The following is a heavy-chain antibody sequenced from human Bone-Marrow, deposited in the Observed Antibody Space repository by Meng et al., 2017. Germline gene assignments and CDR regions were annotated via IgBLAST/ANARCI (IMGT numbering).Heavy chain of an antibody. Sequence: GGSLRLSCAASGFTFSSYSMNWVRQAPGKGLEWVSRISADGSTITYADSVKGRFSISRDNAKNTLYLQMNSLRVEDTAVYYCATLSVSGTHLWGQGTLVTVSS. D-gene: IGHD3-10*01. V-gene: IGHV3-74*01. J-gene: IGHJ5*02. CDR1: GFTFSSYS. CDR3: ATLSVSGTHL. CDR2: ISADGSTI.